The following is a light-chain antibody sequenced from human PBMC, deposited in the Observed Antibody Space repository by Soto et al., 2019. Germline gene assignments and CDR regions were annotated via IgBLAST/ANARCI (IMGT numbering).Light chain of an antibody. Sequence: EIVLTQSPGTLSLSPGERATLSCRASLRVSSNYLAWYQQKPGQAPRLLIYGASTRATGIPDRFSGSGSGTDFTLTISRLEPEDFAVYYCHQYGSSLWTFGQGTKVEIK. J-gene: IGKJ1*01. V-gene: IGKV3-20*01. CDR1: LRVSSNY. CDR3: HQYGSSLWT. CDR2: GAS.